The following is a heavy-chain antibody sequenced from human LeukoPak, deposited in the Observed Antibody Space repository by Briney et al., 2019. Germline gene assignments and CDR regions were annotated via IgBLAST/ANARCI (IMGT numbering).Heavy chain of an antibody. CDR3: ARGGYYDSSGHDY. Sequence: PSGTLSLTCAVSGGSISSSNWWSWVRQPPGKGLEWIGEIYHSGSTNYNPSLKSRVAILVDKSKNQFSLKLSSVTAADTAVYYCARGGYYDSSGHDYWGQGTLVTVSS. CDR2: IYHSGST. CDR1: GGSISSSNW. V-gene: IGHV4-4*02. D-gene: IGHD3-22*01. J-gene: IGHJ4*02.